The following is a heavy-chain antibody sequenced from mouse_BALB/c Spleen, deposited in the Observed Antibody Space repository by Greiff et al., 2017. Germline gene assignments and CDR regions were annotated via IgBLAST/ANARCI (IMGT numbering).Heavy chain of an antibody. D-gene: IGHD2-1*01. J-gene: IGHJ1*01. CDR3: ARRYGNYWYFDV. V-gene: IGHV3-8*02. CDR2: ISYSGST. CDR1: GDSITSGY. Sequence: EVQLQQSGPSLVKPSQTLSLSCSVTGDSITSGYWNWIRKFPGNKLEYMGYISYSGSTYYNPSLKSRISITRDTSKNQYYLQLNSVTTEDTATYYGARRYGNYWYFDVWGAGTTVTVSS.